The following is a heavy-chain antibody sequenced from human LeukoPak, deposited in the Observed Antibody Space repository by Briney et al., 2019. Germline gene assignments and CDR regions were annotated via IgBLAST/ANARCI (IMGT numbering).Heavy chain of an antibody. Sequence: GESLKISCKASGYSFSSFRIGCVRQMPGKGLEWMGIIYPGDPDARYSPSFQGQVSISADKSISTAYLQWSSLKSSDTAVYYCARGPYEYYFDFWGQGTLVTVSS. D-gene: IGHD5-12*01. CDR1: GYSFSSFR. CDR3: ARGPYEYYFDF. J-gene: IGHJ4*02. CDR2: IYPGDPDA. V-gene: IGHV5-51*01.